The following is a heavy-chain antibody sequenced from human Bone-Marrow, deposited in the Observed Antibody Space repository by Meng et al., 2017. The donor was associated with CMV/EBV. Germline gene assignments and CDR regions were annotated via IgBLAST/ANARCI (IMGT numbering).Heavy chain of an antibody. CDR3: ASWGRIEGPL. D-gene: IGHD3-16*01. V-gene: IGHV3-23*01. CDR2: ISGSGGST. CDR1: GFTFSSYA. J-gene: IGHJ3*01. Sequence: GESLKISCAASGFTFSSYAMSWVRQAPGKGLEWVSAISGSGGSTYYADSVKGRFTISRDNSKNTLYLQMNSLRAEDTAVYYCASWGRIEGPLWGQGTMVTVSS.